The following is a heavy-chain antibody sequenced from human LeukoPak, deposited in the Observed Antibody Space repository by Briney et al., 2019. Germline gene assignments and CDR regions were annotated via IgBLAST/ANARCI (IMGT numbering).Heavy chain of an antibody. CDR1: GDSISSQY. CDR3: ARMGGYSGYATH. D-gene: IGHD5-12*01. V-gene: IGHV4-59*08. CDR2: IYYSGTT. J-gene: IGHJ4*02. Sequence: SETLSLTCTVSGDSISSQYWSWLRQPPGKGLEWVGYIYYSGTTNSNPSLKSRVTISVDTSKNQISLKLSSVTAADTAVYYCARMGGYSGYATHWGQGTLVTVSS.